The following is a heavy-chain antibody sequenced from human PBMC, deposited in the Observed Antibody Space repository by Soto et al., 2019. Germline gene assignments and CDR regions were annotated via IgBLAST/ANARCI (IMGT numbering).Heavy chain of an antibody. CDR2: ISAYNDYT. D-gene: IGHD3-16*01. Sequence: GASVKVSCKASGYTFISYGISWVRQAPGQGLEWMGWISAYNDYTNYAQKLQGRVAMTTDTSTRIAYLELRSLRSDDTAVYYCARHWDWGSLGYWGQGTLVTVSS. V-gene: IGHV1-18*01. CDR1: GYTFISYG. CDR3: ARHWDWGSLGY. J-gene: IGHJ4*02.